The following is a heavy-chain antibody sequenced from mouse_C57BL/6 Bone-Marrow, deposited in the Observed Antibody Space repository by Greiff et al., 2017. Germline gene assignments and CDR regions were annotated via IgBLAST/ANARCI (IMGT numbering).Heavy chain of an antibody. D-gene: IGHD1-1*01. Sequence: QVQLKESGAELVKPGASVKMSCKASGYTFTSYWITWVKQRPGQGLEWIGDIYPGSGSTNYNEKFKSKATLTVDTSSSTAYMQLSSLTSEDSAVYYCARLDYYGSSCPYYFDYWGQGTTLTVSS. J-gene: IGHJ2*01. CDR2: IYPGSGST. CDR1: GYTFTSYW. V-gene: IGHV1-55*01. CDR3: ARLDYYGSSCPYYFDY.